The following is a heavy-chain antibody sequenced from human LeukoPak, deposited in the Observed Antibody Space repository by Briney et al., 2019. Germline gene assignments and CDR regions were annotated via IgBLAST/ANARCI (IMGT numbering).Heavy chain of an antibody. CDR1: GFSISDYS. CDR2: ISSNNIM. D-gene: IGHD6-19*01. CDR3: ARDRAVAGHTYWYFDL. V-gene: IGHV3-48*02. J-gene: IGHJ2*01. Sequence: GGSLRLSCVASGFSISDYSMNWVRQAPGKELEWVSYISSNNIMYYADSVKGRFTISRDNGKNSLYLQMNSLRDEDTAVYYCARDRAVAGHTYWYFDLWGRGTLVTVSS.